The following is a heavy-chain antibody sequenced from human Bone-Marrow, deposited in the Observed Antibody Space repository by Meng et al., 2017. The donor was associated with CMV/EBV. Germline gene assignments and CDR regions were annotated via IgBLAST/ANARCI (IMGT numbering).Heavy chain of an antibody. CDR2: IYTDGTST. Sequence: GESLKISCAASGFTFSSYAMTWVRQAPGKGLKWVSVIYTDGTSTYCADSVKGRFTISRDNSKNTLYLQMNSLRAEDTAVYYCARDSVGYCSSTSCYGSGGMDVWGQGTTVTVSS. D-gene: IGHD2-2*01. J-gene: IGHJ6*02. CDR1: GFTFSSYA. CDR3: ARDSVGYCSSTSCYGSGGMDV. V-gene: IGHV3-23*03.